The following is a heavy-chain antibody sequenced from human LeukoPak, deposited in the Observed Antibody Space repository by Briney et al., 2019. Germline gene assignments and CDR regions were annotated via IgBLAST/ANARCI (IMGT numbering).Heavy chain of an antibody. CDR1: EFTFSSYA. J-gene: IGHJ4*02. CDR2: ISGSGGST. CDR3: AKDRDHDQYYFDY. V-gene: IGHV3-23*01. Sequence: SGESLRLSCAASEFTFSSYAMSWVRQAPGQGLEWVSAISGSGGSTYYADSVEGRFTISRDNSKNTLYLHMSSLRAEDTAVYYCAKDRDHDQYYFDYWGQGALVTVSS.